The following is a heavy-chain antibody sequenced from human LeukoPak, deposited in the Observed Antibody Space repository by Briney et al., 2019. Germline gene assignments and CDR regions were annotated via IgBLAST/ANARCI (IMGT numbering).Heavy chain of an antibody. CDR3: ARDVADTAMVTVDY. CDR2: IWYDGSNK. Sequence: GRSLRLSCAASGLTFSSYGMHWVRQAPGKGLEWVAVIWYDGSNKYYADSVKGRFTISRDNSKNTLYLQMNSLRAEDTAVYYCARDVADTAMVTVDYWGQGTLVTVSS. D-gene: IGHD5-18*01. CDR1: GLTFSSYG. V-gene: IGHV3-33*01. J-gene: IGHJ4*02.